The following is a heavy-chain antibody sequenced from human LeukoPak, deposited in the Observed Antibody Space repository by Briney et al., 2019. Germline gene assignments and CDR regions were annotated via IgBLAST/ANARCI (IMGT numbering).Heavy chain of an antibody. CDR3: ARDLPHNCGGDCPWVY. V-gene: IGHV3-33*01. J-gene: IGHJ4*02. CDR1: GFTFSSYG. D-gene: IGHD2-21*02. Sequence: PGRSLRLSCAASGFTFSSYGMHWVRQAPGKGLEWVAVISYDGSNKYYADSVKGRFTISRDNSKNTLYLQMNSLRAEDTAVYYCARDLPHNCGGDCPWVYWGQGTLVTVSS. CDR2: ISYDGSNK.